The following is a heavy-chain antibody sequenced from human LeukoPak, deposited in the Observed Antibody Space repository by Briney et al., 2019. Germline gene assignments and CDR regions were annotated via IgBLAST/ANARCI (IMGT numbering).Heavy chain of an antibody. CDR2: IDPSDSYT. CDR3: VSYPLPNCSGGSCYN. J-gene: IGHJ4*02. CDR1: GYSFTSYW. D-gene: IGHD2-15*01. V-gene: IGHV5-10-1*01. Sequence: GESLKISCKGSGYSFTSYWISWVRQMPGKGLEWMGRIDPSDSYTNYSPSFQGHVTISADKSISTAYLQWSSLKASDTAMYYCVSYPLPNCSGGSCYNWGQGTLVTVSS.